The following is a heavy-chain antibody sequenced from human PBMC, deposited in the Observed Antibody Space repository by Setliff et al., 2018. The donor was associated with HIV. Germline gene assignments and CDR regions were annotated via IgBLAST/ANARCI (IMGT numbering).Heavy chain of an antibody. D-gene: IGHD6-19*01. CDR3: ARGGSSGWERGLGYYYYYYMDV. CDR1: GGSISGLY. Sequence: KTSETLSLTCTVSGGSISGLYWNWIRQSAGKGLQWIGRIYDSGSTKYNPSLKSRVTMSLDTSKNQFSLNLDSVTAADTAVYYCARGGSSGWERGLGYYYYYYMDVWGKGTTVTVSS. J-gene: IGHJ6*03. CDR2: IYDSGST. V-gene: IGHV4-4*07.